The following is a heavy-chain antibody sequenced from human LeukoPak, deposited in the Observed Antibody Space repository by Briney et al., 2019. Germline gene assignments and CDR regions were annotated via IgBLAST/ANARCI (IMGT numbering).Heavy chain of an antibody. J-gene: IGHJ5*02. V-gene: IGHV4-31*03. CDR2: IYYSGST. CDR3: ARYEGTARWFDP. D-gene: IGHD1-7*01. CDR1: GGSISSGGYY. Sequence: PSQTLSLTCTVSGGSISSGGYYWSWIRQHPGKGLEWIGYIYYSGSTYYNPSLKSRVTISVDTSKNQFSLQLNSVTPEDPAVYYCARYEGTARWFDPWGQGPLVTVSS.